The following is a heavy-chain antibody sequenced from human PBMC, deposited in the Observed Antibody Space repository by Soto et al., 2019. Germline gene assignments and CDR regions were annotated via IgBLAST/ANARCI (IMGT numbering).Heavy chain of an antibody. V-gene: IGHV4-34*01. Sequence: SSETLSLTCAVYGGSFSGYYWSWIRQPPGKGLEWIGEINHSGSTNYNPSHKSRVTISVDTSKNQFSLKQSSVTAADTAVYYCAYTGIAAAGTAYYYGMDVWGQGTTVTVS. D-gene: IGHD6-13*01. J-gene: IGHJ6*02. CDR1: GGSFSGYY. CDR3: AYTGIAAAGTAYYYGMDV. CDR2: INHSGST.